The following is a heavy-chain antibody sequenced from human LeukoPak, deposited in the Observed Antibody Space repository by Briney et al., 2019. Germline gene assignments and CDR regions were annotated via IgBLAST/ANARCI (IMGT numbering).Heavy chain of an antibody. V-gene: IGHV3-7*02. CDR2: IKQDGSER. CDR1: GFTLSDYY. D-gene: IGHD2-2*01. Sequence: GGSLRLSCMASGFTLSDYYMIWVRQTPGKGLEWVANIKQDGSERNYVGSVKGRFTISRDNAKNSLYLQMNSLRAEDTAVYYCARGAPAAFDYWGQGTLVTVSS. J-gene: IGHJ4*02. CDR3: ARGAPAAFDY.